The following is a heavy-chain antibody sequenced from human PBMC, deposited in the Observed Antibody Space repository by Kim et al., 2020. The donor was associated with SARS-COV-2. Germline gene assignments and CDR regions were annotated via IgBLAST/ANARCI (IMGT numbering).Heavy chain of an antibody. V-gene: IGHV6-1*01. Sequence: AVSVKSRITINPATSKNQFSLQLNSVTPEDTAVYYCARDRYGGISGRVDYWGQGTLVTVSS. CDR3: ARDRYGGISGRVDY. J-gene: IGHJ4*02. D-gene: IGHD2-15*01.